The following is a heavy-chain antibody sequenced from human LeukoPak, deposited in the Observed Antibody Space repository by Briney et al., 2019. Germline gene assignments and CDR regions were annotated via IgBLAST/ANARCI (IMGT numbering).Heavy chain of an antibody. D-gene: IGHD5-24*01. Sequence: GGSLRLSCAASGFTFSGYAMSWVRQAPGKGLEWVSGTGGSGATTYYADSVKGRFTISRDNSKNTLYLQMNSLRAEDTAVYYCAKAGGEMATIGGFDYWGQGTLVTVSS. CDR3: AKAGGEMATIGGFDY. CDR1: GFTFSGYA. CDR2: TGGSGATT. J-gene: IGHJ4*02. V-gene: IGHV3-23*01.